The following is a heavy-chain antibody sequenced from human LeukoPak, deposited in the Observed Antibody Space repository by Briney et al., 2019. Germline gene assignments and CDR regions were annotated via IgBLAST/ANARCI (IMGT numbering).Heavy chain of an antibody. J-gene: IGHJ6*02. CDR3: ARGVTMVTYYYYYYYGMDV. CDR1: GFTVSSNY. V-gene: IGHV3-53*01. CDR2: IYSGGST. D-gene: IGHD3-10*01. Sequence: PGRSLRLSCAASGFTVSSNYMSWVRQAPGKGLEWVSVIYSGGSTYYADSVKGRFTISRDNSKNTLYLQMNSLRAEDTAVYYCARGVTMVTYYYYYYYGMDVWGQGTTVTVSS.